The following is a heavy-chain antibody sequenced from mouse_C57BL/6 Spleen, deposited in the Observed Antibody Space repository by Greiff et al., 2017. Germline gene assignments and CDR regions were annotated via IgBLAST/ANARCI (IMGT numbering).Heavy chain of an antibody. Sequence: EVQGVESGPVLVKPGASVKMSCKASGYTFTDYYMNWVKQSHGKSLEWIGVINPYNGGTSYNQKFKGKATLTVDKSSSTAYMELNSLTSEDSAVYYCARGWLPNYYAMDYWGQGTSVTVSS. CDR3: ARGWLPNYYAMDY. D-gene: IGHD2-3*01. CDR1: GYTFTDYY. V-gene: IGHV1-19*01. CDR2: INPYNGGT. J-gene: IGHJ4*01.